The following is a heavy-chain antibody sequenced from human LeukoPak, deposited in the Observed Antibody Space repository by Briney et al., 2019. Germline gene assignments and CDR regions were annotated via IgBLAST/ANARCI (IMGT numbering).Heavy chain of an antibody. D-gene: IGHD3-22*01. V-gene: IGHV1-18*01. CDR2: ISAYNGNT. CDR1: GYTFTSYG. Sequence: ASVKVSCKASGYTFTSYGISWVRQAPGQGLEWMGWISAYNGNTNYAQKLQGRVTMTTDTSTSTAYMELRSLRSDDTAVYYCARALYYYDGSGYYYSPHFDYWGQGTLVTVSS. J-gene: IGHJ4*02. CDR3: ARALYYYDGSGYYYSPHFDY.